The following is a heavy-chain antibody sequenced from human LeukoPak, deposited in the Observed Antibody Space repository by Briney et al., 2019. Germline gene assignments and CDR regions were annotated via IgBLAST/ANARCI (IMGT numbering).Heavy chain of an antibody. D-gene: IGHD3-22*01. V-gene: IGHV3-15*01. Sequence: GGSLRLSCAASGFTFSNAWMSWVRQAPGKGLEWVGRIKSKTDGGTTDYAAPVKGRFTISRDNSKNTLYLQMNSLRAEDTAVYYCASPERDSSGYPVDYWGQGTLVTVSS. CDR1: GFTFSNAW. CDR2: IKSKTDGGTT. CDR3: ASPERDSSGYPVDY. J-gene: IGHJ4*02.